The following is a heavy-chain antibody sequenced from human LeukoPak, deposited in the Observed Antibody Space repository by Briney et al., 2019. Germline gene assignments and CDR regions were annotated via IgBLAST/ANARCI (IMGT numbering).Heavy chain of an antibody. Sequence: PGGSLRLSYGASGFTFSTYWMHWVRHAPGKGLVWVSRIKSDGSRTDYADSVKGRFIISRDNAKNTLYLQMSSLRVEDTAVYYCARDSYYYDDRGSHYYGIDVWGHGTTVTVSS. CDR1: GFTFSTYW. CDR2: IKSDGSRT. CDR3: ARDSYYYDDRGSHYYGIDV. J-gene: IGHJ6*02. D-gene: IGHD3-22*01. V-gene: IGHV3-74*01.